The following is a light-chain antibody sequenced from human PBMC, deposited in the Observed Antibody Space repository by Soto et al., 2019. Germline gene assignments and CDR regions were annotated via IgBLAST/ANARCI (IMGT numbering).Light chain of an antibody. CDR1: SSNIGAGYD. CDR3: QSYDSSLSASV. Sequence: QPVLTQPPSVSGAPGQRVTISCTGSSSNIGAGYDVHWYQQVPGTAPKLLIYDNSNRPSGVPDRFSGSKSGTSASLAITGLQTEDEADYYCQSYDSSLSASVFGGGTKVTVL. V-gene: IGLV1-40*01. CDR2: DNS. J-gene: IGLJ2*01.